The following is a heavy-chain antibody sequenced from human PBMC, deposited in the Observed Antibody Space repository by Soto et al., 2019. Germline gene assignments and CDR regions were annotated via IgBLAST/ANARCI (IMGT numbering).Heavy chain of an antibody. Sequence: ASVKVSCKASGYTFTSYAMHWVRQAPGQRLEWMGWINAGNGNTKYSQKLQGRVTITRDTSASTAYMELSSLRSEDTAVYYCARGGYRAVADHYGMDVWGQGTTVTVSS. CDR3: ARGGYRAVADHYGMDV. CDR2: INAGNGNT. D-gene: IGHD6-19*01. V-gene: IGHV1-3*01. J-gene: IGHJ6*02. CDR1: GYTFTSYA.